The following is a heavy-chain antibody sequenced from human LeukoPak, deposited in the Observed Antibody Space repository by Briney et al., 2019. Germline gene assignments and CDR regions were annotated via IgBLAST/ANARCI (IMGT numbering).Heavy chain of an antibody. CDR2: ISSSGNTT. J-gene: IGHJ4*02. CDR3: ARDGGSSWYFDY. CDR1: GFTFSDYY. D-gene: IGHD6-13*01. V-gene: IGHV3-11*04. Sequence: GGSLRLSCAASGFTFSDYYMSWIRQAPGKGLEWVSYISSSGNTTYHADSVKGRFTISRDNAKNSLYLQMSSLRAEDTAVYYCARDGGSSWYFDYWGQGTLVTVSS.